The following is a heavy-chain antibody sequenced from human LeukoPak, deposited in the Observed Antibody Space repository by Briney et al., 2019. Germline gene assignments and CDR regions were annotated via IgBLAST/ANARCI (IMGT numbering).Heavy chain of an antibody. CDR2: IDGSGDTI. J-gene: IGHJ4*02. V-gene: IGHV3-48*02. CDR1: GFTFSDYS. CDR3: SRRFDC. Sequence: GGSLRLSCAASGFTFSDYSMNWVRQAPGKGLEWVSYIDGSGDTIYYADSVKGRFTISRDNAKNSLDLQMNSLGDEDTAVHYCSRRFDCWGQGTLVTVSS.